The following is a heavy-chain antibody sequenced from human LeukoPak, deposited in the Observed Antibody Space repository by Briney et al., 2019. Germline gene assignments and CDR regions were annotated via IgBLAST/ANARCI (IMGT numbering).Heavy chain of an antibody. CDR3: ARDPTSGWWIPEGWAAAAFDY. D-gene: IGHD6-13*01. J-gene: IGHJ4*02. Sequence: PSETLSLTCTVSGGSISSSSYYWGWIRQPPGKGLEWIGSIYYSGSTYYNPSLKSRVTISVDTSKNQFSLKLNSVTAADTAVYYCARDPTSGWWIPEGWAAAAFDYWGQGTLVTVSS. CDR1: GGSISSSSYY. CDR2: IYYSGST. V-gene: IGHV4-39*07.